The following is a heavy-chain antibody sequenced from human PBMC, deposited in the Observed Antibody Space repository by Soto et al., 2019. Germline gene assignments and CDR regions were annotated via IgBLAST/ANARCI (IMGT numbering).Heavy chain of an antibody. J-gene: IGHJ4*02. V-gene: IGHV4-59*01. CDR1: GGSISSYY. Sequence: PSETLSLTCTVSGGSISSYYWSWIRQPPGKGLEWIGYIYYSGSTNYNPSLKSRVTISVDTSKNQFSLKLSSVTAADTAVYYCARADLKGMVNFDYWGQGTLVTVSS. CDR2: IYYSGST. CDR3: ARADLKGMVNFDY. D-gene: IGHD2-8*01.